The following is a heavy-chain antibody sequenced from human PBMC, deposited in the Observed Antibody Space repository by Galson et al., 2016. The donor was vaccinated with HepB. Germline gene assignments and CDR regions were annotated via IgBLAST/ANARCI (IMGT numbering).Heavy chain of an antibody. J-gene: IGHJ5*02. V-gene: IGHV3-23*03. CDR1: GFTFSNYH. Sequence: SLRLSCAASGFTFSNYHMNWVRQSQERGLEWVSFVSSGGDTTYYIDSGRGRFTVSRDNSKDTLYLQMDNLRAEDTATYYCAKDHGYCRGGSCHFDRLAWGLGTLVTVSS. CDR3: AKDHGYCRGGSCHFDRLA. CDR2: VSSGGDTT. D-gene: IGHD2-15*01.